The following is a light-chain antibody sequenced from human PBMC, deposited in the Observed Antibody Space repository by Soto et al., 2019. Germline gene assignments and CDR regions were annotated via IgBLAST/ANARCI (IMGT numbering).Light chain of an antibody. CDR3: QHYNSYSWT. CDR2: DAS. V-gene: IGKV1-5*01. J-gene: IGKJ1*01. CDR1: QSISSW. Sequence: DIQMTQSPSTLSSSVGDRVTITCRASQSISSWLAWYKQKPGKAPDLLIYDASNLQSGVPSRFRGSGSGTEFTLTISSLQPDDFETYYCQHYNSYSWTFGQGTKVDIK.